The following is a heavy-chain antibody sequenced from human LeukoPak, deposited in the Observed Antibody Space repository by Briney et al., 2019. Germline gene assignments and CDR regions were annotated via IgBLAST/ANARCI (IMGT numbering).Heavy chain of an antibody. Sequence: GGSLRLSCAASGFIFSSYGMHWVRLVPGKGLEWVAVISYDGSNKYYADSVKGRFTISRDNSKNTLYLQMNSLRAEDTAVYYCAKDFTIFGVVIPGDVWGQGTTVTVSS. CDR1: GFIFSSYG. CDR2: ISYDGSNK. J-gene: IGHJ6*02. V-gene: IGHV3-30*18. D-gene: IGHD3-3*01. CDR3: AKDFTIFGVVIPGDV.